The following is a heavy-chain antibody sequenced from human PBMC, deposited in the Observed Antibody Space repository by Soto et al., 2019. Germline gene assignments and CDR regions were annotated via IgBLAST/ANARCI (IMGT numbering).Heavy chain of an antibody. Sequence: SLKVSCKASGGTFSSYTISWVRQAPGQGLEWMGRIIPILGIANYAQKFQGRVTITADKSTSTAYMELSSLRSEDTAVYYCASRQGYCSSTSCPANMDVWGKGTTVTVSS. D-gene: IGHD2-2*01. CDR1: GGTFSSYT. CDR2: IIPILGIA. V-gene: IGHV1-69*02. CDR3: ASRQGYCSSTSCPANMDV. J-gene: IGHJ6*03.